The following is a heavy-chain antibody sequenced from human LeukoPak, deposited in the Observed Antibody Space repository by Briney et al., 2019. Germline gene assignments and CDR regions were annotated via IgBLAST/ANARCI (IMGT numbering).Heavy chain of an antibody. Sequence: GGSLRLSCVVTGFTCSTSAMHWVRQAPGKGLEWVAAISYEGSNKYYADSVKGRCTISRDNSKTTLYLQMNSLRFEDTAVYYCAKEARSTYYFEYWGHGTLVTVSS. CDR2: ISYEGSNK. CDR3: AKEARSTYYFEY. V-gene: IGHV3-30-3*02. CDR1: GFTCSTSA. J-gene: IGHJ4*01.